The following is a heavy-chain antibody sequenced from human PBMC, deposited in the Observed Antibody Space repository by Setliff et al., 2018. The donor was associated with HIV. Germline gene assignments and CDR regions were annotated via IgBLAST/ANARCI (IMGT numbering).Heavy chain of an antibody. J-gene: IGHJ6*03. V-gene: IGHV1-18*01. D-gene: IGHD6-19*01. CDR2: ISAYNGKT. Sequence: ASVKVSCKASGFPFSSYGISWVRQAPGQGLGWMGWISAYNGKTEYAQNFQGRVTMTTDISTSTAWTSTSTAYMELRSLRSDDTAGYYGASCMAGHYYYYMDVWGKGTTVTVSS. CDR3: ASCMAGHYYYYMDV. CDR1: GFPFSSYG.